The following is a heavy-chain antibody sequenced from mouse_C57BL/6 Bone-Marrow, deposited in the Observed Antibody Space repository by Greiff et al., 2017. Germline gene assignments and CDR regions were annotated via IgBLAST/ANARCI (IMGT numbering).Heavy chain of an antibody. CDR3: ARWVYGSSYDWYFDV. CDR1: GYTFTAYN. CDR2: INPNNGGT. Sequence: EVQLQQSGPELVKPGASVKIPCKASGYTFTAYNMDWVKQSHGKSLEWIGDINPNNGGTIYNQKFKGKATLTVEKSSSTAYMELRSLTSEDTAVYYCARWVYGSSYDWYFDVWGTGTTVTVSS. D-gene: IGHD1-1*01. J-gene: IGHJ1*03. V-gene: IGHV1-18*01.